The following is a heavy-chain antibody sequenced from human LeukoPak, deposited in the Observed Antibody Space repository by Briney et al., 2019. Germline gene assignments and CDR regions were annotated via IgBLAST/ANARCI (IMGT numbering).Heavy chain of an antibody. Sequence: SETLSLTCTVSGGSISSGGYYWSWIRQPPGKGLEWVGYFYYTGSTNYNPSLKSRVTISVDTSKNQFSLKLSSVTAADTAVYYCTRNRYCTGGSCYNAFDIWGQGTMVTVSS. D-gene: IGHD2-15*01. CDR3: TRNRYCTGGSCYNAFDI. V-gene: IGHV4-61*08. CDR2: FYYTGST. CDR1: GGSISSGGYY. J-gene: IGHJ3*02.